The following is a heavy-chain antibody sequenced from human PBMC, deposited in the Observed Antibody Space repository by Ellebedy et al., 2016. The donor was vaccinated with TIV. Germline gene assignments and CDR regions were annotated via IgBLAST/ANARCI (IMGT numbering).Heavy chain of an antibody. CDR1: GGTIRSSSYY. Sequence: MPSETLSLTCTVSGGTIRSSSYYWGWIRQPPGKGLEWIGSIYHSGRTYYNPSLKSRVTISVDTPKNQFSLKLSSVTAADTAVYYCARQFYYDSSGYQQFDYWGQGTLVTVSS. V-gene: IGHV4-39*01. D-gene: IGHD3-22*01. J-gene: IGHJ4*02. CDR2: IYHSGRT. CDR3: ARQFYYDSSGYQQFDY.